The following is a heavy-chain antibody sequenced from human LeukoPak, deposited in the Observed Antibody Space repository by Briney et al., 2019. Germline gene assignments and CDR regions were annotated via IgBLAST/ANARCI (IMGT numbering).Heavy chain of an antibody. V-gene: IGHV3-7*03. D-gene: IGHD5-24*01. CDR3: GRDGRDGFIDY. J-gene: IGHJ4*02. Sequence: GGSLKLSWAASGFTFSSYWMSWVRQAPGKGPEWVANINEDGSKKYYVDSLKGRFTISRDNAKNSLYLQMKSPRADDTAVDYCGRDGRDGFIDYWGQGTRVPVFS. CDR2: INEDGSKK. CDR1: GFTFSSYW.